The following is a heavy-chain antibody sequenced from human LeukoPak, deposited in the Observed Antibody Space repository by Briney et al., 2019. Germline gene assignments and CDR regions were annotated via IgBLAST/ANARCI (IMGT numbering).Heavy chain of an antibody. D-gene: IGHD6-13*01. J-gene: IGHJ5*02. CDR2: ISGSGGST. CDR3: ASAKRQQLVLGNWFDP. V-gene: IGHV3-23*01. CDR1: GFTFSSYA. Sequence: GGSLRLSCAASGFTFSSYAMSWVRQAPGKGLEWVSAISGSGGSTYYADSVKGRFTISRDNSKNTLYLQMNSLRVEDTAVYYCASAKRQQLVLGNWFDPWGQGTLVTVSS.